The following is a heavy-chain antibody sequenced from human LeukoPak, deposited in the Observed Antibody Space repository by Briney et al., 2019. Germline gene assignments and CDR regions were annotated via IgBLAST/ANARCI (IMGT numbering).Heavy chain of an antibody. J-gene: IGHJ3*02. V-gene: IGHV1-69*06. CDR2: IIPIFGTA. CDR3: ARGALYPPDAFDI. CDR1: GGTFSSYA. Sequence: SVKVSCKASGGTFSSYAISWVRQAPGQGLEWMGGIIPIFGTANYAQKFQGRVSITADKSTSTAYMELSSLRSEDTAVYYCARGALYPPDAFDIWGQGTMVTVSS. D-gene: IGHD3-3*01.